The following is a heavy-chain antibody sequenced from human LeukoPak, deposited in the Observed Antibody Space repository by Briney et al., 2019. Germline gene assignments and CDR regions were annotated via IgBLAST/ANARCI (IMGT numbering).Heavy chain of an antibody. Sequence: PGGSLRLSCAASGFTFSSYAMSWVRQAPGKGLEWVSAISGSGGSTYYADSVKGRFTISRDNSKNTLYLQMNSLRAEDTAVYYCAKTHLQLWFMHPGDMDVWGKGTTVTVSS. J-gene: IGHJ6*03. CDR2: ISGSGGST. CDR3: AKTHLQLWFMHPGDMDV. D-gene: IGHD5-18*01. CDR1: GFTFSSYA. V-gene: IGHV3-23*01.